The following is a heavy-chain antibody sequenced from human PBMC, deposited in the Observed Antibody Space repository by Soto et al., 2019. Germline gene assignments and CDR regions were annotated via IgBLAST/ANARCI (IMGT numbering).Heavy chain of an antibody. CDR3: ARHGVHGAKIDY. CDR2: IYYSGST. D-gene: IGHD2-8*01. Sequence: SETLSLTCTVSGGSISSSLYYWGWIRQPPGKGLEWIGYIYYSGSTYYNPSLKSRVTISVDGSKNQFSLKLSSVTAADTAVCYCARHGVHGAKIDYWGQGTLVTVSS. CDR1: GGSISSSLYY. J-gene: IGHJ4*02. V-gene: IGHV4-39*01.